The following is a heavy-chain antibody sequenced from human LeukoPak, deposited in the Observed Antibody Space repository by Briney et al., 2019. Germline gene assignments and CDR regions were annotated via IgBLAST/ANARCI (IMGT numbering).Heavy chain of an antibody. V-gene: IGHV4-39*07. CDR2: IYYTGST. J-gene: IGHJ3*02. CDR3: ARRNDFHI. CDR1: GGSISSTNYY. Sequence: PSETLSLTCTVSGGSISSTNYYWGWIRQPPGKGLEWIGSIYYTGSTYYNPSLKSRVTISADTSKNQFSLKLTSVTAADTAIYYCARRNDFHIWGQGTMVTVSS.